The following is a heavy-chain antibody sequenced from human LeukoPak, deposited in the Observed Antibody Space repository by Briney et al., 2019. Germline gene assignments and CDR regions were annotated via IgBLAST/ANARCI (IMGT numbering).Heavy chain of an antibody. V-gene: IGHV1-8*01. D-gene: IGHD3-3*01. CDR2: MNPNSGNT. Sequence: GASVKVSCKASGYTFTSYDINWVRQATGQGLEWMGWMNPNSGNTGYAQKFQGRVTMARNTSISTAYMELSSLRSEDTAVYYSARGLQPPRNYDFWSGYPEIYYFDYWGQGTLVTVSS. CDR1: GYTFTSYD. CDR3: ARGLQPPRNYDFWSGYPEIYYFDY. J-gene: IGHJ4*02.